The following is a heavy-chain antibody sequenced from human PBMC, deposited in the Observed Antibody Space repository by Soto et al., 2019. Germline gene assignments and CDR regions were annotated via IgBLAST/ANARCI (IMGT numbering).Heavy chain of an antibody. V-gene: IGHV1-69*04. CDR2: IIPILGIA. D-gene: IGHD3-16*01. CDR3: ARDSVLFFLASPPSDAFAI. J-gene: IGHJ3*02. CDR1: GGNFSSYT. Sequence: GASVKVSCKASGGNFSSYTISWVRQAPGQGLEWMGRIIPILGIANYAQKFQGRVTITADKSTSTAYMELSSLISEDTAVYYCARDSVLFFLASPPSDAFAIWGQGTMVT.